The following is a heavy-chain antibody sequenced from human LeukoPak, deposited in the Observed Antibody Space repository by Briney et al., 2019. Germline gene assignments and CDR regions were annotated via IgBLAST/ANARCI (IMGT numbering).Heavy chain of an antibody. CDR1: GFTFSDYY. J-gene: IGHJ4*02. D-gene: IGHD3-16*02. CDR3: ARDYQSNYFDF. CDR2: ISSSGSTI. Sequence: PGGSLRLSCAASGFTFSDYYMSWIRQAPGKGLEWVSYISSSGSTIYFADSVKGRFTISRDNAKNSLYLQMNSLRAEDTAVYHCARDYQSNYFDFWGQGTLVTVSS. V-gene: IGHV3-11*01.